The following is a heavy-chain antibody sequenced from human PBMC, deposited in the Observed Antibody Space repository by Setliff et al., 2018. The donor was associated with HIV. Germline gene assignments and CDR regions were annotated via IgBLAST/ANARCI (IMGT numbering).Heavy chain of an antibody. V-gene: IGHV4-34*01. CDR2: NNHSGIT. Sequence: PSETLSLTCAVYGGSFSASYWSWFSQAPGKELEWIGENNHSGITHFNTSLDTRVTMFADTSKNQFSLRLTPVTAADTAIYYCAKGPRGLGLRYYFDYWAQGSQVTVSS. D-gene: IGHD3-10*01. CDR1: GGSFSASY. CDR3: AKGPRGLGLRYYFDY. J-gene: IGHJ4*02.